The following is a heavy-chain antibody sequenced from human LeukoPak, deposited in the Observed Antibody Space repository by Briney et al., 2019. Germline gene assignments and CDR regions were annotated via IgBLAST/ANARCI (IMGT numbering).Heavy chain of an antibody. Sequence: PSETLSLTCTVSGVSISSYYWSWIRQPPGKGLEWIGYIYYSGSTNYNPSLKSRVTISVDTSKSQFSLKLSSVTAADTAVYYCARLRRGYSGYDYYFDYWGQGTLVTVSS. V-gene: IGHV4-59*01. CDR2: IYYSGST. D-gene: IGHD5-12*01. J-gene: IGHJ4*02. CDR1: GVSISSYY. CDR3: ARLRRGYSGYDYYFDY.